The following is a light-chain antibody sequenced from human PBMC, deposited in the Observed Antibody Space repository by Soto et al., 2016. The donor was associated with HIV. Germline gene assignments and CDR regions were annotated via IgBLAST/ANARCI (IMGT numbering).Light chain of an antibody. V-gene: IGLV3-21*03. CDR2: DDR. Sequence: SYGLTQPPSLSVAPGKTASIPCGGINIGRYSVHWYQQRPGQAPVMVVNDDRDRPSGIPERFSGSNSGNTATLTISRVEVGDEADYYCQVWDSTSDQPVFGGGTKLTVL. CDR3: QVWDSTSDQPV. CDR1: NIGRYS. J-gene: IGLJ3*02.